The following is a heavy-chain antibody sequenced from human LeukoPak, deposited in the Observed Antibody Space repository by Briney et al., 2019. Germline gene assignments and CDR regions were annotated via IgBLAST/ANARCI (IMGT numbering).Heavy chain of an antibody. V-gene: IGHV3-23*01. Sequence: GGSLRLSCGASGFTFSSYAMNWVRQAPGKGLEWVSGISGSGSSTCYADSVKGRFTISRDNSKNTLYLQMNSLRAEDTAIYYCAKARYCSGGSCYFDYWGQGTLVTVSS. CDR2: ISGSGSST. J-gene: IGHJ4*02. D-gene: IGHD2-15*01. CDR1: GFTFSSYA. CDR3: AKARYCSGGSCYFDY.